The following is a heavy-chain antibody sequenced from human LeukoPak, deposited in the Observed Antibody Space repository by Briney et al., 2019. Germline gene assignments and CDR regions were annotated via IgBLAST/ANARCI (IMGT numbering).Heavy chain of an antibody. CDR1: GDSISSGDYY. CDR2: ISTSGTP. Sequence: PSETLSLTCTVSGDSISSGDYYWNWIRQPAGKRLEWIGRISTSGTPNYNPSFRGRLTISIDTSKNQFSLNLRSVTAAETGIYYCARGPYWGQGTLVTVSS. CDR3: ARGPY. V-gene: IGHV4-61*02. J-gene: IGHJ4*02.